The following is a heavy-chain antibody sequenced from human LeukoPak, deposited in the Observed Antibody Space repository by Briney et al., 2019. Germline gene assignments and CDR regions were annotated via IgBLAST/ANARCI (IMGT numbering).Heavy chain of an antibody. Sequence: GGSLRLSCVVSGLTFSNVWMSWVRQAPGKGLEWVSVISGSGGSTSYADSVKGRFTVSRDNSKNMLYLQMNSLRAEDTAVYYCAKDYDTLTGYYSLIDYWGQGTLVTVS. J-gene: IGHJ4*02. CDR2: ISGSGGST. V-gene: IGHV3-23*01. CDR1: GLTFSNVW. D-gene: IGHD3-9*01. CDR3: AKDYDTLTGYYSLIDY.